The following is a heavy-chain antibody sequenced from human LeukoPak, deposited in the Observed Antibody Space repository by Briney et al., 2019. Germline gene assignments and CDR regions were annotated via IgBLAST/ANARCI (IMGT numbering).Heavy chain of an antibody. V-gene: IGHV4-34*01. CDR2: INHSGST. CDR1: GGSFSGYY. J-gene: IGHJ4*02. Sequence: SETLSLTCAVYGGSFSGYYWSWIRQPPGKGLEWIGEINHSGSTNYNPSLKSRVTISVDTSKNQFSLKLSSVTAADTAVYYCARAHRHYYGSGSRAGFFDYWGQGTLVTVSS. D-gene: IGHD3-10*01. CDR3: ARAHRHYYGSGSRAGFFDY.